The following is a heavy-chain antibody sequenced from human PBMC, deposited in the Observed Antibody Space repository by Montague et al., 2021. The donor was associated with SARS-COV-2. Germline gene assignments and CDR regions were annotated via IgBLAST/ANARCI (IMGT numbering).Heavy chain of an antibody. V-gene: IGHV4-4*02. CDR3: ARHRHITIFGVVNIPSWFDP. D-gene: IGHD3-3*01. CDR2: IYHSGST. CDR1: GGSISSSNW. Sequence: SETLSLTCAVSGGSISSSNWWSWVRQPPGKGLEWIGEIYHSGSTNYNPSLKSRVTISVDKSKNQFSLKLSSVTAADTAVYYCARHRHITIFGVVNIPSWFDPWGQGTLVTVSS. J-gene: IGHJ5*02.